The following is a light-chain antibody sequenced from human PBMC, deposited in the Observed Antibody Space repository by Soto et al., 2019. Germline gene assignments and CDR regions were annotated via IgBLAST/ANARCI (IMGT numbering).Light chain of an antibody. CDR3: CSYAGRSTLV. CDR1: SSDVGSFNF. J-gene: IGLJ1*01. Sequence: QSVLAQRASVSGSPGQSITISCTGTSSDVGSFNFVSWYQQHPGKAPKFMIYEVSKRPSGVSNRFSGSKSGNTATLTISGLQAEDEADYYCCSYAGRSTLVFGTGTKVTVL. CDR2: EVS. V-gene: IGLV2-23*02.